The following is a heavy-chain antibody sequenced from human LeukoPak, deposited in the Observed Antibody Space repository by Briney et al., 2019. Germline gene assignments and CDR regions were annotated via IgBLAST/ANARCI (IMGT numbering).Heavy chain of an antibody. CDR1: GFTFSTIG. CDR3: ATEGEEWTNFDY. D-gene: IGHD3-3*01. CDR2: ISPDGSKT. J-gene: IGHJ4*02. Sequence: GGSLRLSCAASGFTFSTIGLHWVRQAPGKGLEWVAMISPDGSKTFYIDSIKGRFTISRDNSNNTLYLQMNSVRLEDTALYYCATEGEEWTNFDYWGQGTLVTVSS. V-gene: IGHV3-30*04.